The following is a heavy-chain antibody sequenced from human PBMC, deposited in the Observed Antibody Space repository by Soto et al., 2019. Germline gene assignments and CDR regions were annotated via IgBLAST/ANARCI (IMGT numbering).Heavy chain of an antibody. D-gene: IGHD2-15*01. CDR1: GGSISSGDYY. CDR2: IYYSGST. CDR3: ARDPIVVGKDNAFDI. J-gene: IGHJ3*02. Sequence: QVQLQESGPGLVKPSQTLSLTCTVSGGSISSGDYYWSWIRQPPGKGLEWIGYIYYSGSTYYNPSLKSRVTISVDTSKNQCSLKLSSVTAADTAVYYCARDPIVVGKDNAFDIWGQGTMVTVSS. V-gene: IGHV4-30-4*01.